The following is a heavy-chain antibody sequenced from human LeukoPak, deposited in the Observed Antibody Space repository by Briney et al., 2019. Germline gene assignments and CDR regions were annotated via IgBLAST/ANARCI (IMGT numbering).Heavy chain of an antibody. CDR1: GFTFSSYA. J-gene: IGHJ6*03. Sequence: GGSLRLSCAASGFTFSSYAMSWVRQAPGKGLEWVSAISGSGGSTYYADSVKGRVTISRDNSKNTLYLQMNSLRAEDTALYYCAKDKGIAAAPLDYMDVWGKGTTVTVSS. CDR3: AKDKGIAAAPLDYMDV. V-gene: IGHV3-23*01. D-gene: IGHD6-13*01. CDR2: ISGSGGST.